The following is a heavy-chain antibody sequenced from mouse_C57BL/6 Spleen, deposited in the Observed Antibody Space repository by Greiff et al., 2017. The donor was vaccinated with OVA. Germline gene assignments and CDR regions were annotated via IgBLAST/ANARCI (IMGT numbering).Heavy chain of an antibody. CDR2: INYDGSST. J-gene: IGHJ3*01. Sequence: EVKLVESEGGLVQPGSSMKLSCTASGFTFSDYYMAWVRQVPEKGLEWVANINYDGSSTYYLDSLKSRFIISRDNAKNILYLQMSSLKSEDTATYYCAREGDGYFAYWGQGTLVTVSA. CDR3: AREGDGYFAY. V-gene: IGHV5-16*01. D-gene: IGHD2-3*01. CDR1: GFTFSDYY.